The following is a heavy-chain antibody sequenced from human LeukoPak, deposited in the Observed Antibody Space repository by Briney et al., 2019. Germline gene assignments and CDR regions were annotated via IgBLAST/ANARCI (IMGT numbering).Heavy chain of an antibody. D-gene: IGHD2-15*01. J-gene: IGHJ4*02. CDR1: GFTFSSYG. V-gene: IGHV3-23*01. CDR2: ISGSGGST. CDR3: ARGRVVAGAFDY. Sequence: GGSLRLSCAASGFTFSSYGMSWVRQAPGKGLEWVSAISGSGGSTYYADSVKGRFTISRDNSKNTLYLQMNSLRAEDTAVYYCARGRVVAGAFDYWGQGTLVTVSS.